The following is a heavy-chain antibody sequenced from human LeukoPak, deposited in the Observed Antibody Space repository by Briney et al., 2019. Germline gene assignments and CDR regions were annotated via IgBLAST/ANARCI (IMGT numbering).Heavy chain of an antibody. CDR3: ARLVEGIAAAGTDY. CDR2: IYYSGST. Sequence: SETLSLTCTVSGGSISSYYWSWIRQPPGKGLEWIGYIYYSGSTNYNPSLKSRVTISVDTSKNQFSLKLSSVTAADTAVYYCARLVEGIAAAGTDYWGQGTLVTVSS. CDR1: GGSISSYY. D-gene: IGHD6-13*01. J-gene: IGHJ4*02. V-gene: IGHV4-59*01.